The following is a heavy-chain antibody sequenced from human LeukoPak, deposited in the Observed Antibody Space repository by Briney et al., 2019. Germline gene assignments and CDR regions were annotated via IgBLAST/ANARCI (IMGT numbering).Heavy chain of an antibody. D-gene: IGHD3-16*01. Sequence: TGGSLRLSCAASGVRPSSYSMSWVCQAPGKGLEWVAFIRYDGSNKYYADSVKGRFTISRDNSKNTLYLQMNSLRAEDTAVYYCAKSPGGRHHNWGQGTLVTVSS. CDR2: IRYDGSNK. V-gene: IGHV3-30*02. J-gene: IGHJ4*02. CDR1: GVRPSSYS. CDR3: AKSPGGRHHN.